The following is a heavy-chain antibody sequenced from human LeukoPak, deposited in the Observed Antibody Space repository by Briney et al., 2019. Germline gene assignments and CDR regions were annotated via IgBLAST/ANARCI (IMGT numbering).Heavy chain of an antibody. Sequence: GGSLRLSCAASGFTFSIYAMSWVRQAPGKGLEWVSAISGSGGSTNYADSVKGRFTISRDNTKNTLYLQMNSLRVEDTAVYYCARGSSGYRNAFDIWGQGTMVTVSS. CDR2: ISGSGGST. CDR3: ARGSSGYRNAFDI. CDR1: GFTFSIYA. J-gene: IGHJ3*02. V-gene: IGHV3-23*01. D-gene: IGHD5-12*01.